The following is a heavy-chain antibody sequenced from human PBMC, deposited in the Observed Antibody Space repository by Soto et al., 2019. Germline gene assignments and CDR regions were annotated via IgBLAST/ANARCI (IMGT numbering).Heavy chain of an antibody. CDR1: GFTFRNFT. CDR2: ITFDGRNK. D-gene: IGHD2-15*01. CDR3: TRDLVAGHDDF. V-gene: IGHV3-30*04. Sequence: VQLVESGGGVVQPGRSLRLSCAASGFTFRNFTIHWVRQAPGKGLEWLAAITFDGRNKYYADSVKGRFTISRDTSKNTLYLQMNSMRIADTAVYFCTRDLVAGHDDFWGQRTLVTVSS. J-gene: IGHJ4*02.